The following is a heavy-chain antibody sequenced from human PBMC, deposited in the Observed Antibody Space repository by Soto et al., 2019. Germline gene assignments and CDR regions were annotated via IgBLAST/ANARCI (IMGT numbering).Heavy chain of an antibody. CDR3: ARESSGDHNHNWFDP. CDR2: IGVAETT. V-gene: IGHV4-59*01. CDR1: GGSLSPYY. D-gene: IGHD1-20*01. Sequence: QVQLQESGPGLVKPSETLSLTCTVSGGSLSPYYWSWVRQPPGKGLEWIGFIGVAETTTYNPSLRSRVTMSVDTSKNKLSLALNSVTAADTAVYYCARESSGDHNHNWFDPWGQGTLVTVSA. J-gene: IGHJ5*02.